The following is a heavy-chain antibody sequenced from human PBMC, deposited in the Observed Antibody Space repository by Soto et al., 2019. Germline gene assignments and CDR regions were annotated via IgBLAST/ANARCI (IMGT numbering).Heavy chain of an antibody. D-gene: IGHD3-10*01. V-gene: IGHV3-7*01. CDR3: ARATMVRGVITWKYYYYYYMDV. CDR2: IKQDGSEK. CDR1: GFTFSSYW. Sequence: GGSLRLSCAASGFTFSSYWMSWVRQAPGKGLEWVANIKQDGSEKYYVDSVKGRFTISRDNAKNSLYLQMNSLRAEDTAVDYCARATMVRGVITWKYYYYYYMDVWGKGTTVTVSS. J-gene: IGHJ6*03.